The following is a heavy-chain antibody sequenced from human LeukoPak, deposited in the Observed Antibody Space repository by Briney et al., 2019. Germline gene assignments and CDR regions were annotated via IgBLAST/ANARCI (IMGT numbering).Heavy chain of an antibody. V-gene: IGHV4-59*08. Sequence: PSETLSLTCTVSGGSISSYYWSWMRQPPGKGLEWVGYIYYSWSTNYNPSLKSRVTISVDTSKNQFSLKLSSVTAADTAVYYCARLQWLTGWYFDLWGRGTLVTVSS. D-gene: IGHD6-19*01. J-gene: IGHJ2*01. CDR3: ARLQWLTGWYFDL. CDR1: GGSISSYY. CDR2: IYYSWST.